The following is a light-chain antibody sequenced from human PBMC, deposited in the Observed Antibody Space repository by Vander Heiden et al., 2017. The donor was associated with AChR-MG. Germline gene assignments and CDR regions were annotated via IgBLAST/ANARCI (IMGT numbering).Light chain of an antibody. J-gene: IGLJ3*02. CDR3: AAWDDILNGPV. Sequence: QSVLTQPPSVSEAPRQRVTISCSGSTSNIGSNAVNWYQQLPGKAPKLLIYYDDLLPSGVSDRFSGSKSGTSASLAISGLQSEDEADYYCAAWDDILNGPVFGGGTKLTVL. CDR1: TSNIGSNA. V-gene: IGLV1-36*01. CDR2: YDD.